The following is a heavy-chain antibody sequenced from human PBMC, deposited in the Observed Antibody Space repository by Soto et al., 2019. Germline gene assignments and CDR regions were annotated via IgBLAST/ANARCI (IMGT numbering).Heavy chain of an antibody. D-gene: IGHD3-10*01. CDR1: GGSISSSSYY. V-gene: IGHV4-39*01. CDR3: ARHSVNPVGASTKGFDP. J-gene: IGHJ5*02. Sequence: SETLSLTCSVSGGSISSSSYYWGWIRQPPGKGLEWIGSIYYDGSTFYSGSTYYNPSLKTRVTISVDTSENQFSLKLSSVTAADTAVYYCARHSVNPVGASTKGFDPWGQGTLVTVSS. CDR2: IYYDGSTFYSGST.